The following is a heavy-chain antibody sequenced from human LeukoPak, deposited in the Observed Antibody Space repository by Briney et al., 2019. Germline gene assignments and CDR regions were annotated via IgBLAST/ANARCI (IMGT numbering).Heavy chain of an antibody. Sequence: PSETLSLTCAVYGGSFSGYYWSWIRQPPGKGLEWIGEINHSGSTNYNPSLKSRVTISVDTSKNQFSLKLSSVTAADTAVYYCARGRGMYGSGSRNWSDPWGQGTLVTVSS. CDR1: GGSFSGYY. CDR3: ARGRGMYGSGSRNWSDP. J-gene: IGHJ5*02. CDR2: INHSGST. V-gene: IGHV4-34*01. D-gene: IGHD3-10*01.